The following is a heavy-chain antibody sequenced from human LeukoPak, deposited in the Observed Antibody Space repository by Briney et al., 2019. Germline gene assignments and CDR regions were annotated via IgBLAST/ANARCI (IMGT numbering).Heavy chain of an antibody. Sequence: GGSLRLSCAASGXTFSSYSMNWVRQAPGKGLEWVSSISSDSNYIFYADSVQGRFTISRDNAENSLFLQMNSLRAEDTAVYYCASRYCTSTNCYAFDIWGQGTMVTVSS. CDR3: ASRYCTSTNCYAFDI. V-gene: IGHV3-21*01. CDR1: GXTFSSYS. D-gene: IGHD2-2*01. J-gene: IGHJ3*02. CDR2: ISSDSNYI.